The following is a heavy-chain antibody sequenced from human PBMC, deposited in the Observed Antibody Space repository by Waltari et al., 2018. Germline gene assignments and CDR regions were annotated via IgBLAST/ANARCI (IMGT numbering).Heavy chain of an antibody. J-gene: IGHJ4*02. CDR3: ACDRGRGLYLDS. D-gene: IGHD2-15*01. V-gene: IGHV4-4*02. CDR2: VRGDGKT. Sequence: QLQLQESGPGLVKPSGTLSLTCAVSGDSMSSTYCWSWVRQPPGKGLEWMGQVRGDGKTNYNPSFASRVTISLDTYNKQFSPKVTSATAADTAVYYCACDRGRGLYLDSWGPGILVTVSP. CDR1: GDSMSSTYC.